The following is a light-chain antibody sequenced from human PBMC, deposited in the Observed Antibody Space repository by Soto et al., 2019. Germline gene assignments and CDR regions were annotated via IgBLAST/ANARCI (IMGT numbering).Light chain of an antibody. CDR1: QGISRW. J-gene: IGKJ1*01. V-gene: IGKV1-12*01. Sequence: DIHMTQSPSSVSASVGYRFTITCRASQGISRWLAWYQQKPGKAPKLLIYAASSLQSGVPSRFRGSGSGTDFTLTISSLQPEDFETYYCQQANSFPRTFGQGTKVDIK. CDR3: QQANSFPRT. CDR2: AAS.